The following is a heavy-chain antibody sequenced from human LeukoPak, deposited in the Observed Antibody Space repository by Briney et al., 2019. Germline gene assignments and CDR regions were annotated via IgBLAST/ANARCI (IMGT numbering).Heavy chain of an antibody. J-gene: IGHJ4*02. D-gene: IGHD5-18*01. V-gene: IGHV1-2*06. CDR1: GYTFTSYG. CDR2: INPNSGGT. CDR3: ARDGSFGYSYGSDY. Sequence: ASVKVSRKASGYTFTSYGISWVRQAPGQGLEWMGRINPNSGGTNYAQKFQGRVTMTRDTSISTAYMELSRLRSDDTAVYYCARDGSFGYSYGSDYWGQGTLVTVSS.